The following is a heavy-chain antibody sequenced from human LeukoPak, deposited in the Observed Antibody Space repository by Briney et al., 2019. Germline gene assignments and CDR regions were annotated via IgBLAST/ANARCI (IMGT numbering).Heavy chain of an antibody. CDR1: GYSFTSYW. CDR3: ARDSQIAVAANY. J-gene: IGHJ4*02. CDR2: VDPSDSYT. D-gene: IGHD6-19*01. Sequence: GESLKISCKGSGYSFTSYWISWVRQMPGKGLEWMGRVDPSDSYTNYSPSSQGHVTISADKSISTAYLQWSSLKASDTAMYYCARDSQIAVAANYWGQGTLVTVSS. V-gene: IGHV5-10-1*01.